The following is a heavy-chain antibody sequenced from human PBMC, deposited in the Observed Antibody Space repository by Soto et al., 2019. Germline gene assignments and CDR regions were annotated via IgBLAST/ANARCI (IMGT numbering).Heavy chain of an antibody. D-gene: IGHD3-16*01. J-gene: IGHJ4*02. V-gene: IGHV4-34*01. CDR1: GGSFSGYY. CDR2: INHSGST. CDR3: ARAGWLSVRHGGCDY. Sequence: QVQLQQWGAGLLKPSETLSLTCAVYGGSFSGYYWSWIRQPPGKGLEWIGEINHSGSTNYNPSLKSRVTISVDTSMNQFALKLSSVTATDTAVYYCARAGWLSVRHGGCDYWGQGTLCTVSS.